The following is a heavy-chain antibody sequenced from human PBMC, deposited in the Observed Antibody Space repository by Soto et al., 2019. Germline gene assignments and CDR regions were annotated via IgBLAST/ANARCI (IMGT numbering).Heavy chain of an antibody. Sequence: ASVKVSCKASGYTFTSYFMHCVRQAPGQGLEWMGIINPSGGSTSYAQKFQGRVTMTRDTSTSTVYMELSSLRSEDTAVYYCARQYCSGGGCYTLDYWGQGTLVTVSS. D-gene: IGHD2-15*01. CDR1: GYTFTSYF. V-gene: IGHV1-46*01. CDR2: INPSGGST. J-gene: IGHJ4*02. CDR3: ARQYCSGGGCYTLDY.